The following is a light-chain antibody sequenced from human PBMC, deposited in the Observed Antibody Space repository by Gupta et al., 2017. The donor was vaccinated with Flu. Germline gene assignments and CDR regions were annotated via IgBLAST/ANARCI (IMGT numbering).Light chain of an antibody. Sequence: SALAASVGDRVTITCQASHDISNHLNWYQQKPGKAPKVLIYDASNWETGVPSRFSGSGYGTHFTLTIRSQQPEDIASYFCQQYGHLPPVNCGRVNKLEIK. CDR1: HDISNH. V-gene: IGKV1-33*01. J-gene: IGKJ4*01. CDR2: DAS. CDR3: QQYGHLPPVN.